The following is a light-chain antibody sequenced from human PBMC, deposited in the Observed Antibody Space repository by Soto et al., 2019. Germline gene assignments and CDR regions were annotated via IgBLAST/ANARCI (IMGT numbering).Light chain of an antibody. Sequence: DIVMTQSPLSLPVTPGEPASISCRSSQSLLHSNGYTYLDWYLQKPGQSPQLLIYLGSLRASGVPDRFIGSASGKDFTLKISRVEAEDVGVYYCMQILENSHTFGQGTKLEIK. CDR3: MQILENSHT. CDR1: QSLLHSNGYTY. J-gene: IGKJ2*01. CDR2: LGS. V-gene: IGKV2-28*01.